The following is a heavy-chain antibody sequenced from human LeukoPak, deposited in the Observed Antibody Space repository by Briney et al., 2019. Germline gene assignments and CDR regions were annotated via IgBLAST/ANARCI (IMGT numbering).Heavy chain of an antibody. Sequence: SETLSLTRTVSGGSISSYYWSWIRQPPGKGLEFIGYIYYTGSTTYNPSLKTRVTMSVDTSRNQLSLKLSSVTAADTAVYYCARDSAQAIDYWGQGTLVTVSS. CDR3: ARDSAQAIDY. V-gene: IGHV4-59*01. CDR1: GGSISSYY. CDR2: IYYTGST. J-gene: IGHJ4*02.